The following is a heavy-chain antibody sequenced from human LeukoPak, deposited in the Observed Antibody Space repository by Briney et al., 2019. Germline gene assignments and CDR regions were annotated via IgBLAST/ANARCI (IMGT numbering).Heavy chain of an antibody. CDR1: GFNVSAKS. Sequence: GGSLILSCAASGFNVSAKSMSWVRQTPEKGLEWVSVIYSTGITAYADSVKGRFSISRDNSKNILALQMNSLRVEDTAVYYCARSPPALWFGGGAFDYWGQGTLVTVSS. D-gene: IGHD3-10*01. CDR3: ARSPPALWFGGGAFDY. CDR2: IYSTGIT. J-gene: IGHJ4*02. V-gene: IGHV3-53*01.